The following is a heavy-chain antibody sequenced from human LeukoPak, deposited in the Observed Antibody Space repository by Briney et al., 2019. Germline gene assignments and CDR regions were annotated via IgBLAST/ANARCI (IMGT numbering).Heavy chain of an antibody. V-gene: IGHV3-11*01. Sequence: GGSLRLSCGASGFPFRDYYMSWIRQAPGRGGVWVSYISTSGRTIYYADSVKGRFTISRDNAKNSLSLQMNSLRAEDTAVYYCARDLGYGSGSYGYWGQGTLVTVSS. CDR1: GFPFRDYY. D-gene: IGHD3-10*01. CDR2: ISTSGRTI. CDR3: ARDLGYGSGSYGY. J-gene: IGHJ4*02.